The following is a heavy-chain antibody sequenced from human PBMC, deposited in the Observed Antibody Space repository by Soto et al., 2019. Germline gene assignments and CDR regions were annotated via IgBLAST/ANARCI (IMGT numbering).Heavy chain of an antibody. V-gene: IGHV3-13*01. CDR3: ARGYPHRHMIVIADAFDI. D-gene: IGHD3-22*01. J-gene: IGHJ3*02. Sequence: GGSLRLSCAASGFTFSSYDMHWVRQATGKGLEWVSAIGTAGDTYYPGSVKGRFTISRENAKNSLYLQMNSLRAEDTAVYYCARGYPHRHMIVIADAFDIWGQGTMVTVSS. CDR1: GFTFSSYD. CDR2: IGTAGDT.